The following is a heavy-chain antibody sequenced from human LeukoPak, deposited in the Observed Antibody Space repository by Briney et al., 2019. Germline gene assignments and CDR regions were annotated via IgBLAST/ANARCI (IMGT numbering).Heavy chain of an antibody. D-gene: IGHD3-9*01. V-gene: IGHV3-23*01. CDR2: ISGSGGST. Sequence: SGGSLRLSCAASGFTFSSYAMSWVRQAPGKGLEWVSAISGSGGSTYYADSVKGRFTISRDNSKNTLYLQVNSLRAEDTAVYYCAKKFSASGERKLRYFDWLLYYFDYWGQGTLVTVSS. J-gene: IGHJ4*02. CDR1: GFTFSSYA. CDR3: AKKFSASGERKLRYFDWLLYYFDY.